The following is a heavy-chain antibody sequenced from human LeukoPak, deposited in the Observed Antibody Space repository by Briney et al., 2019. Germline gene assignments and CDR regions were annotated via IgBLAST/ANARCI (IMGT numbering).Heavy chain of an antibody. D-gene: IGHD2-2*01. CDR1: GGSISSGGYS. J-gene: IGHJ4*02. CDR2: IYHSGST. CDR3: AKILGYCSSTSCYAFDY. Sequence: SETLSLTCAVSGGSISSGGYSWSWIRQPPGKGLEWIGYIYHSGSTYYNPSLKSRVTISVDRSKNQFSLKLSSVTAADTAVYYCAKILGYCSSTSCYAFDYWGQGTLVTVSS. V-gene: IGHV4-30-2*01.